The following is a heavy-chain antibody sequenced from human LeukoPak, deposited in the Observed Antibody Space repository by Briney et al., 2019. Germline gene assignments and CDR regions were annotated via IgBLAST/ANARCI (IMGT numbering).Heavy chain of an antibody. Sequence: GGSLRLSCAASGFTFSSYAMSWVRQAPGKGLEWVSAISGSGGSTYYADSVKGRFTISRDNSKNTLYLQMNSLRAEDTAVYYCARGYKPLRGVINYWGQGTLVTVSS. V-gene: IGHV3-23*01. D-gene: IGHD3-10*01. CDR3: ARGYKPLRGVINY. CDR1: GFTFSSYA. CDR2: ISGSGGST. J-gene: IGHJ4*02.